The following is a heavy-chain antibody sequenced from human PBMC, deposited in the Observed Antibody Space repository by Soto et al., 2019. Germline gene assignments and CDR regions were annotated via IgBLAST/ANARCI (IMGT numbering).Heavy chain of an antibody. Sequence: SETLSLTCAVSGGSITSNNLWSWIRHPPGKGLEWIGEIYHSGSANYNPSLKSRIIMSVDKSKNQFSLKLNSVTAADTAVYYCARGSTTVVTPNWFDPWGQGTLVTVSS. V-gene: IGHV4-4*02. J-gene: IGHJ5*02. D-gene: IGHD4-17*01. CDR3: ARGSTTVVTPNWFDP. CDR2: IYHSGSA. CDR1: GGSITSNNL.